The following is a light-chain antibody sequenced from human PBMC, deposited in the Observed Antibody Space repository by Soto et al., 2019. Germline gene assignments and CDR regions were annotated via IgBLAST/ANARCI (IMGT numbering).Light chain of an antibody. CDR2: ATS. V-gene: IGKV1-27*01. CDR3: QKYHSAPLT. CDR1: QGIAPY. Sequence: DVQMTQSPSSLSAFVGDRVTITCRASQGIAPYLAWFQQKPGKVPKLLIYATSTLQSGVPSRFSGSGSGTDFTLTISSLQPEDVGTYYRQKYHSAPLTFGGGTKVDIK. J-gene: IGKJ4*01.